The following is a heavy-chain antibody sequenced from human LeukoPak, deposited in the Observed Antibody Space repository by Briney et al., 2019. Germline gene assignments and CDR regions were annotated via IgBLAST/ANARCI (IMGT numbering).Heavy chain of an antibody. CDR3: ARDLSGPLDY. CDR1: GFTVSSNY. CDR2: IYRDGGA. Sequence: GGSLRLSCAASGFTVSSNYMSWVRQAPGKGLEWVSVIYRDGGAFYRDSVKGRFTISRDNSKNTLYLQMNSLRAEDTAVYYCARDLSGPLDYWGQGTLVTVSS. J-gene: IGHJ4*02. D-gene: IGHD5-12*01. V-gene: IGHV3-66*01.